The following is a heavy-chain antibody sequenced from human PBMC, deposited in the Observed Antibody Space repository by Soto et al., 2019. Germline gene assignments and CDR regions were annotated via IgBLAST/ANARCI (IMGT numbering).Heavy chain of an antibody. CDR3: ARAKDYDFWSGYYGNQNWSPEPGDWFDS. V-gene: IGHV1-46*01. Sequence: ASVKVSCKASGYTFTSYYMHWVRQAPGQGLEWMGIINPSGGSTSYAQKFQGRVTMTRDTSTSTVYMELSSLRSEDTAVYYCARAKDYDFWSGYYGNQNWSPEPGDWFDSSSQRTLVTGSS. CDR1: GYTFTSYY. J-gene: IGHJ5*01. CDR2: INPSGGST. D-gene: IGHD3-3*01.